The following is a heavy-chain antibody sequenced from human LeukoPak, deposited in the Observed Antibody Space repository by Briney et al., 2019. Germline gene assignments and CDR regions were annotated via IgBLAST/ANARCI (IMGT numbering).Heavy chain of an antibody. J-gene: IGHJ3*02. CDR1: RGTFSSYA. D-gene: IGHD2-2*01. CDR3: ARVPGYCSSTSCDDAFDI. CDR2: IIPIFGTA. Sequence: ASVKVSCKASRGTFSSYAISWVRQAPGQGLEWMGGIIPIFGTANYAQKFQGRVTITADESTSTVYMELSSLRSEDTAVYYCARVPGYCSSTSCDDAFDIWGQGTMVTVSS. V-gene: IGHV1-69*13.